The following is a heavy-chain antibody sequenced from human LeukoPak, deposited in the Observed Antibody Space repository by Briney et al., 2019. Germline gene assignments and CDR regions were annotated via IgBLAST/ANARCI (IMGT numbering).Heavy chain of an antibody. J-gene: IGHJ4*02. Sequence: GGSLRLSCAASGFTFSSYGMHWVRQAPGKGLEWVAVISYDGSNKYYADSVKGRFTISRDNSKNTLYLQMNSLRAEDTAVYYCAKEGGAYCGGDCYSPRLGYWGQGTLVTVSS. D-gene: IGHD2-21*02. CDR2: ISYDGSNK. CDR3: AKEGGAYCGGDCYSPRLGY. CDR1: GFTFSSYG. V-gene: IGHV3-30*18.